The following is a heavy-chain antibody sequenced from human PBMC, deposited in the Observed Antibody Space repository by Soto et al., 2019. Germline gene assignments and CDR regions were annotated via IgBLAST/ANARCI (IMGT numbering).Heavy chain of an antibody. CDR3: ARDPEAYIAVAGTGFDY. D-gene: IGHD6-19*01. Sequence: QVQLVESGGGVVQPGRSLRLSCAASGFTFSSYAMHWVRQAPGKGLEWVAVISYDGSNKYYADSVKGRFTISRDNSKNTLYLQMNSLRAEDTAVYYCARDPEAYIAVAGTGFDYWGQGTLVTVSS. J-gene: IGHJ4*02. CDR2: ISYDGSNK. CDR1: GFTFSSYA. V-gene: IGHV3-30-3*01.